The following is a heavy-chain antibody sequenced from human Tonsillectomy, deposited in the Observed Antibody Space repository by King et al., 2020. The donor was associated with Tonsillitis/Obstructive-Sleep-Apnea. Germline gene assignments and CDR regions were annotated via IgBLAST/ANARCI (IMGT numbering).Heavy chain of an antibody. D-gene: IGHD2-8*01. CDR1: SGSVSSYY. J-gene: IGHJ3*02. CDR3: ARDMVLEAGGDAFDI. V-gene: IGHV4-59*02. CDR2: IYHSGST. Sequence: QLQESGPGLVKPSETLSLTCTVSSGSVSSYYWSWIRQPPGKGLEWIGYIYHSGSTNYNPSLKSRVTISVDTSKNQFSLKLSSVTAADTAVYYCARDMVLEAGGDAFDIWGQGTMVTVSS.